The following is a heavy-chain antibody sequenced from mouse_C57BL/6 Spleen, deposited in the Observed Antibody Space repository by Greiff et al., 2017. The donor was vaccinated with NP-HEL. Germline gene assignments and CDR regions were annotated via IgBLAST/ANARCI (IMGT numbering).Heavy chain of an antibody. Sequence: EVQLVESGGGLVKPGGSLKLSCAASGFTFSSYTMSWVRQTPEKRLEWVATISGGGGNTYYPDSVKGRFTISRDNAQNTLYLQMSSLRSEDTAVYYCARVYDGYDYWGQGTTLTVSS. CDR2: ISGGGGNT. V-gene: IGHV5-9*04. J-gene: IGHJ2*01. D-gene: IGHD2-3*01. CDR3: ARVYDGYDY. CDR1: GFTFSSYT.